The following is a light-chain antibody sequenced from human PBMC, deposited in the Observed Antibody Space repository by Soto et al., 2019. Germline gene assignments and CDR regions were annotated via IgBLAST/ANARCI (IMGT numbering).Light chain of an antibody. CDR1: NSDVGLYDF. V-gene: IGLV2-14*01. CDR2: EVS. CDR3: ISYTSDDVRYV. Sequence: QSALTQPASVSGTPGQSITISCTGSNSDVGLYDFVSWYQHHPGRAPKLIVSEVSHRPSGISNRFSGSKSGNTASLTISGLQSEDEADYYCISYTSDDVRYVFGTGTKVTVL. J-gene: IGLJ1*01.